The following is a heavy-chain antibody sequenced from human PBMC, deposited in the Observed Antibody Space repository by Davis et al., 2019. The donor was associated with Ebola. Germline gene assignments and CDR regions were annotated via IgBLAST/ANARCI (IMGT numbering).Heavy chain of an antibody. V-gene: IGHV1-8*01. CDR3: ARDYDFWSGYSYYYYGMDV. J-gene: IGHJ6*02. D-gene: IGHD3-3*01. Sequence: ASVKVSCKASGYTFTSYDINWVRQATGQGLEWMGWMNPNSGNTGYAQKFQGRVTMTRNTSISTAYMELSSLRSEDTAVYYCARDYDFWSGYSYYYYGMDVWGQGTTVTVSS. CDR1: GYTFTSYD. CDR2: MNPNSGNT.